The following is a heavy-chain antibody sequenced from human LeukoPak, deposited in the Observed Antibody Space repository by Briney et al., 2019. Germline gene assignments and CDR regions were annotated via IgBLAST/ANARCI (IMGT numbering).Heavy chain of an antibody. CDR2: IYYSGST. CDR1: GVSISSSSYY. J-gene: IGHJ4*02. D-gene: IGHD1-26*01. Sequence: PSETLSLTCTVSGVSISSSSYYWGWIRQPPGKGLEWIGSIYYSGSTYYNPSLKSRVTISVDTSKNQFSLKLSSVTAADTAVYYCARIVGATPGPFDYWGQGTLVTVSS. CDR3: ARIVGATPGPFDY. V-gene: IGHV4-39*01.